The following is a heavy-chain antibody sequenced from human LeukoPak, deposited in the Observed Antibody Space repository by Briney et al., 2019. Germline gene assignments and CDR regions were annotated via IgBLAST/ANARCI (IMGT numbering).Heavy chain of an antibody. CDR1: GFTVSSNY. V-gene: IGHV3-53*01. Sequence: GGSLRLSCAASGFTVSSNYMSWVRQAPRKGLEWVSVIYSGGSTYYADSVKGRFTISRDNSKNTLYLQMNSLRAEDTAVYYCASYDYVWGSPFDYWGQGTLVTVSS. CDR3: ASYDYVWGSPFDY. CDR2: IYSGGST. D-gene: IGHD3-16*01. J-gene: IGHJ4*02.